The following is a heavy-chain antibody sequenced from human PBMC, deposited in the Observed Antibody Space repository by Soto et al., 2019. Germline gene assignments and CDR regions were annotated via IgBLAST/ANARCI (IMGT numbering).Heavy chain of an antibody. CDR3: AKGGDVWGSYHAGFQQ. CDR2: IRTTGTST. J-gene: IGHJ1*01. V-gene: IGHV3-23*01. Sequence: EVQLLASGGGLVQPGGSLRLSCAASGFTFSNSAMSWVRQAPGKGLEWVSVIRTTGTSTYYADSGKGRFTVSRDNSYNTVFLQMNILRPDDTAVYYCAKGGDVWGSYHAGFQQWGQGTLVIVSS. CDR1: GFTFSNSA. D-gene: IGHD3-16*02.